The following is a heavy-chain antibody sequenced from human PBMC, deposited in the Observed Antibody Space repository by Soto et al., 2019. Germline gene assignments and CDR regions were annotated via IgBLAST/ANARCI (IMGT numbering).Heavy chain of an antibody. J-gene: IGHJ6*03. CDR1: GFTFSSYA. V-gene: IGHV3-23*01. CDR3: ARLVGTSRYYYYYYMDV. D-gene: IGHD2-2*01. Sequence: EVQLLESGEGLVQPGGSLRLSCAASGFTFSSYAMSWVRQAPGKGLEWVSAISGSGGSTYYADSVKGRFTISRDNSKNTLYLQMNSLRAEVTAVYYCARLVGTSRYYYYYYMDVWGKGTTVTVSS. CDR2: ISGSGGST.